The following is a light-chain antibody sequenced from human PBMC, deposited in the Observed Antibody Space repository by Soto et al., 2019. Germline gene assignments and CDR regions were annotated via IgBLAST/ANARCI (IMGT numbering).Light chain of an antibody. CDR2: AAS. Sequence: DIQMTQSPSSLSASVGDRVTITCRASQGIRNYLAWYQQKPGKVPSLLIYAASTLQSGVPSRFSGSGSGTDFTLTISRLPPEDVATYYYQNYASVAFTFGPGTKVDFK. V-gene: IGKV1-27*01. CDR1: QGIRNY. J-gene: IGKJ3*01. CDR3: QNYASVAFT.